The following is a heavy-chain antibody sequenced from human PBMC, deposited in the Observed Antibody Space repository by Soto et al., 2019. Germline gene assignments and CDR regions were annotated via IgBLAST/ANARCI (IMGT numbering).Heavy chain of an antibody. CDR3: AREGVRAEAGTVYFGL. CDR2: ISYDGSNK. J-gene: IGHJ2*01. D-gene: IGHD6-13*01. CDR1: GFTFSSYA. Sequence: QVQLVESGGGVVQPGRSLRLSCAASGFTFSSYAMHWVRQAPGKGLEWVAVISYDGSNKYYADSVKGRFTISRDNSKNPLYLHMKSLRAEDTAVYYCAREGVRAEAGTVYFGLWGRGTLVNVS. V-gene: IGHV3-30-3*01.